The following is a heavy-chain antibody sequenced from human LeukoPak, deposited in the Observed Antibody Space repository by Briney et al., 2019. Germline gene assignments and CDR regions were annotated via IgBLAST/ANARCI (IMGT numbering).Heavy chain of an antibody. CDR2: IYTSGST. CDR3: ARDLPYNWNYVPFDH. Sequence: SETLSLTCTVSGGSISGYYWSWIRQPAGKGLEWIGRIYTSGSTNYNPSLKSRVTMSVDTSKNQFSLKLSSVTAADTAVYYCARDLPYNWNYVPFDHWGQGTLVTVSS. D-gene: IGHD1-7*01. CDR1: GGSISGYY. J-gene: IGHJ4*02. V-gene: IGHV4-4*07.